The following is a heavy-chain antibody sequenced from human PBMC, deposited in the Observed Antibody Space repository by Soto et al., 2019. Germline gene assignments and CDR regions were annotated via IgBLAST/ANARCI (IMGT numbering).Heavy chain of an antibody. CDR2: IIPIFGTA. D-gene: IGHD6-6*01. CDR3: ARDIAARLIPDAFDI. J-gene: IGHJ3*02. CDR1: GGTFSSYA. Sequence: SLKVSCKASGGTFSSYAISWVRQAPGQGLEWMGGIIPIFGTANYAQKFQGRVTITADESTSTAYMELSSLRSEDTAVYYCARDIAARLIPDAFDIWGQGTMVTVSS. V-gene: IGHV1-69*13.